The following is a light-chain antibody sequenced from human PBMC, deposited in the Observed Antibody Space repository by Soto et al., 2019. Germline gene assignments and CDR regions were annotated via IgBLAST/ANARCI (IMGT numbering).Light chain of an antibody. Sequence: EIVLTQSPGTLSLTTGERATLSCRASQSVSAYLAWFQQKAGQPPRLLIYDASDRASGVPPRFSGSGSGTDFTLTINSLQPEDFATYYCQQSYFTPITFGQGTRLEIK. V-gene: IGKV3-11*01. CDR1: QSVSAY. J-gene: IGKJ5*01. CDR2: DAS. CDR3: QQSYFTPIT.